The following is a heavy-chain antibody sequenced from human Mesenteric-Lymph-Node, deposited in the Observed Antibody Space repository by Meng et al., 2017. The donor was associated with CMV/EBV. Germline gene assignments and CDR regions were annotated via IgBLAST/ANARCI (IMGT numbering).Heavy chain of an antibody. D-gene: IGHD2-21*01. CDR1: GFTFSSYS. V-gene: IGHV3-23*01. CDR3: ASFEVGEHFYYSGVDV. Sequence: GGSLRLSCAASGFTFSSYSMNWVRQAPGKGLEWVSGISNSGGRTYYADSVKGRFAISRDNSKNTVYLQMNSLRAEDTAIYYCASFEVGEHFYYSGVDVWGQGTTVTVSS. J-gene: IGHJ6*02. CDR2: ISNSGGRT.